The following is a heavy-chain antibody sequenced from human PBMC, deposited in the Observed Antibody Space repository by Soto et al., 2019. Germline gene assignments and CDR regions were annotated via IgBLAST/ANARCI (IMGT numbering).Heavy chain of an antibody. V-gene: IGHV4-59*08. CDR2: VHHSWGS. D-gene: IGHD3-10*01. CDR3: ARQGFGPLHGLVDV. CDR1: GGSISSYY. Sequence: QVQLQESGPGLVKPSETLSLSCTVSGGSISSYYWSWFRQSPGKRMEWIGYVHHSWGSSYNPSLQSRFSISLDTSKSQFSLKVTSVTATDTAVYYCARQGFGPLHGLVDVCGQGTTVTVSS. J-gene: IGHJ6*02.